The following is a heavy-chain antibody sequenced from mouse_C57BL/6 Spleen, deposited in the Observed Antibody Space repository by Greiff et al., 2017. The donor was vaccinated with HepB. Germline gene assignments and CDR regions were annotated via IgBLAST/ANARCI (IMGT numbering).Heavy chain of an antibody. V-gene: IGHV1-54*01. CDR2: INPGSGGT. J-gene: IGHJ3*01. Sequence: VQLQQSGAELVRPGPSVKVSCKASGYAFTNYLIEWVKQRPGQGLEWIGVINPGSGGTNYNEKFKGKATLTADKSSSTAYMQLSSLTSEDSAVYFCARSSDGAWFAYWGQGTLVTVSA. D-gene: IGHD1-1*01. CDR1: GYAFTNYL. CDR3: ARSSDGAWFAY.